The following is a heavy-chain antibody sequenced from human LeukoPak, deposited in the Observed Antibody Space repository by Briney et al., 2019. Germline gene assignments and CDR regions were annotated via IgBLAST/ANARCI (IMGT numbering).Heavy chain of an antibody. J-gene: IGHJ3*02. D-gene: IGHD3-16*01. CDR1: GYTLTELS. V-gene: IGHV1-24*01. Sequence: GASVKVPCKVSGYTLTELSMHWVREAPGKGLEWMGGFDPEDGETIYAQKFQGRVTMTEDTSTDTAYMKLSSLRSEDTAVYYCATYDSSVWGSPIGEDAFDIWGQGTMVTVSS. CDR2: FDPEDGET. CDR3: ATYDSSVWGSPIGEDAFDI.